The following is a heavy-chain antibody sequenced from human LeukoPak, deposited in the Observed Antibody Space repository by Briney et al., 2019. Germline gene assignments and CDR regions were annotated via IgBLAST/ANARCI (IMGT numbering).Heavy chain of an antibody. J-gene: IGHJ5*02. D-gene: IGHD1-26*01. V-gene: IGHV4-59*01. CDR3: ARVGVVGAINWFDP. CDR2: IYYSGST. CDR1: GGSISSYY. Sequence: SETLSLTCTVSGGSISSYYWSWIRQPPGKGLEGIGYIYYSGSTNYNPSLKSRVTISVDTSKNQFSLKLSSVTAADTAVYYCARVGVVGAINWFDPWGQGTLVTVSS.